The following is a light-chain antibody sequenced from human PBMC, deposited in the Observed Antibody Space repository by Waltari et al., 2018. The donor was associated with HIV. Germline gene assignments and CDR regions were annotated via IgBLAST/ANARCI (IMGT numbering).Light chain of an antibody. CDR3: SSYTSSSTPVV. CDR1: SSDVGCYNS. J-gene: IGLJ2*01. CDR2: EVS. V-gene: IGLV2-14*01. Sequence: QSALPPPASVSGSPGPSITISCTGTSSDVGCYNSVSWYQQHPGKAPKLIVYEVSNRPSGVSNRFSGSKSGNTASLTITGLQAEDEADYDCSSYTSSSTPVVFGGGTKLTVL.